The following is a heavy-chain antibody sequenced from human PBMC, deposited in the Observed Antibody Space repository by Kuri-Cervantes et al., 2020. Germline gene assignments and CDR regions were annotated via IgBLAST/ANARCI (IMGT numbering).Heavy chain of an antibody. CDR3: ARAGAVIVVFDP. Sequence: ASVKVSCKASGYTFTSYGISWVRQAPGQGLEWMGWISAYNGNTNYAQKLQGRVTMTRNTSISTAYMELSSLRSEDTAVYYCARAGAVIVVFDPWGQGTLVTVSS. J-gene: IGHJ5*02. D-gene: IGHD3-22*01. CDR2: ISAYNGNT. V-gene: IGHV1-18*01. CDR1: GYTFTSYG.